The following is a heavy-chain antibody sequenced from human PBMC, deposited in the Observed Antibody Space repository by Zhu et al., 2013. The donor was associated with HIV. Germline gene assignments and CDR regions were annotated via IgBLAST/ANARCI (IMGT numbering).Heavy chain of an antibody. Sequence: QVQLVQSGAEVKKPGSSVKVSCKASGGTFSSYAISWVRQAPGQGLEWMGGIIPIFGTANYAQKFQGRVTITADKSTSTAYMELSSLRSEDTAVYYCARGLRTYYYDSSGYSDYWGRGNPRSPSSS. J-gene: IGHJ4*02. V-gene: IGHV1-69*06. CDR2: IIPIFGTA. D-gene: IGHD3-22*01. CDR3: ARGLRTYYYDSSGYSDY. CDR1: GGTFSSYA.